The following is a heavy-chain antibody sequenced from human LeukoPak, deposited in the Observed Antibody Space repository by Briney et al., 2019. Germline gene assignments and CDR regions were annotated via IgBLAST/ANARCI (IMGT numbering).Heavy chain of an antibody. CDR3: ARDCPGWDKGNYYYYMDV. V-gene: IGHV3-7*01. Sequence: QPGGSMRLSCAAPGSTFSSYWMSWVRQAPGKGLEWVANIKQDGSEKYYVDSVKGRFTISRDNAKNSLYLQMNSLRAEDTAVYYCARDCPGWDKGNYYYYMDVWGKGTTVTVSS. CDR2: IKQDGSEK. CDR1: GSTFSSYW. D-gene: IGHD1-14*01. J-gene: IGHJ6*03.